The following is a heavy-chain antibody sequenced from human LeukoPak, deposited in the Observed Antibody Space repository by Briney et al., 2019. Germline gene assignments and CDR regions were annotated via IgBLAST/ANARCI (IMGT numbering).Heavy chain of an antibody. D-gene: IGHD3-10*01. CDR3: AKGPEGELLWFGEFDAFDI. CDR2: ISGSGGST. CDR1: GFTFSRYA. J-gene: IGHJ3*02. V-gene: IGHV3-23*01. Sequence: PGGSLRLSCAASGFTFSRYAMSWVRQAPGKGLEWVSAISGSGGSTYYADSVKGRFTISRDNSKNTLYLQMNSLRAEDTAVYYCAKGPEGELLWFGEFDAFDIWGQGTMVTVSS.